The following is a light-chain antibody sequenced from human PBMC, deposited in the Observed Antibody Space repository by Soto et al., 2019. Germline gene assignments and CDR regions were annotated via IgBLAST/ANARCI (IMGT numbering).Light chain of an antibody. J-gene: IGKJ1*01. V-gene: IGKV1-5*01. Sequence: DIQMTQSPSTLSASVGDRVTITCRASQSISNWLAWYQQKAGRAPKLLIYDASSLETGVPSRFRGSGSGTEFTLTISSLQPDDFATYYCQQYNSYSEAFGQGTKVDIK. CDR1: QSISNW. CDR2: DAS. CDR3: QQYNSYSEA.